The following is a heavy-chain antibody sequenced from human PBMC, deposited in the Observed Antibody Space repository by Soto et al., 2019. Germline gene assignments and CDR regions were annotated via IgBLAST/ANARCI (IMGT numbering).Heavy chain of an antibody. CDR3: XXXXXXXXYFDY. CDR1: GFTFSSYA. J-gene: IGHJ4*02. Sequence: EVQLVESGGGLVQPGGSLRLSCAASGFTFSSYAMHXVRQXPXXXLEYVSAISSNGGSTYYANSVKGRFTISRDNXXXXXXXXXXXXXXXXXXXXXXXXXXXXXXYFDYWGQGTLVTVSS. CDR2: ISSNGGST. V-gene: IGHV3-64*01.